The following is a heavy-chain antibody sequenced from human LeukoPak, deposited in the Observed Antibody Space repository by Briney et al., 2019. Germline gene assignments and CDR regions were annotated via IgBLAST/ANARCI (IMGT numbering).Heavy chain of an antibody. J-gene: IGHJ4*02. CDR1: GYTFTDYY. Sequence: ASVKVSCKASGYTFTDYYIHWVRQAPGQGLEWMGWINPNSGGTNYAQKFQGRVTMTRDTSISTAYMELSRLRSDDTAVYYCARVARPYIAVAGIDYWGQGTLVTVSS. CDR3: ARVARPYIAVAGIDY. CDR2: INPNSGGT. V-gene: IGHV1-2*02. D-gene: IGHD6-19*01.